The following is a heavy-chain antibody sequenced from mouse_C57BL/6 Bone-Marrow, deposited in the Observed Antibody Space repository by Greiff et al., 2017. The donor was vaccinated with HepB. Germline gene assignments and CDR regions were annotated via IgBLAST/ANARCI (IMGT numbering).Heavy chain of an antibody. V-gene: IGHV1-26*01. D-gene: IGHD2-14*01. CDR1: GYTFTDYY. CDR3: ARGVRGGYFDV. CDR2: INPNNGGT. J-gene: IGHJ1*03. Sequence: VQLQQSGPELVKPGASVKISCKASGYTFTDYYMNWVKQSHGKSLEWIGDINPNNGGTSYNQKFKGKATLTVDKSSSTAYMELRSLTSEDSAVYYCARGVRGGYFDVWGTGTTVTVSS.